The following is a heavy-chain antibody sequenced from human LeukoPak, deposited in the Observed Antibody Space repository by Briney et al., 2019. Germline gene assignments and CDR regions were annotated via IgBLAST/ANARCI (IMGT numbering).Heavy chain of an antibody. Sequence: GASQKGSCKASGGTFSCYAICWVRQAPGQGLEWMVGMIPIFGTANYAQKCQGRVTITADESTSTAYMELSSLRSEDTAVYYCARGTYCGGDCYSDFDYCGEGRLVTVSS. CDR1: GGTFSCYA. V-gene: IGHV1-69*01. D-gene: IGHD2-21*02. J-gene: IGHJ4*02. CDR3: ARGTYCGGDCYSDFDY. CDR2: MIPIFGTA.